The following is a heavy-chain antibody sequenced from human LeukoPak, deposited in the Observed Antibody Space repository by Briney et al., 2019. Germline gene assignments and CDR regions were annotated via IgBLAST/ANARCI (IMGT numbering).Heavy chain of an antibody. CDR3: ARILVGATSSA. Sequence: GGSLRLSCAASGFTFSSYEMNWVRQAPGKGLEWVSYISSSGSTIYYADSVKGRFTISRDNAKNSLYLQMNSLGAEDTAVYYCARILVGATSSAWGQGTLVTVSS. D-gene: IGHD1-26*01. V-gene: IGHV3-48*03. CDR2: ISSSGSTI. J-gene: IGHJ5*02. CDR1: GFTFSSYE.